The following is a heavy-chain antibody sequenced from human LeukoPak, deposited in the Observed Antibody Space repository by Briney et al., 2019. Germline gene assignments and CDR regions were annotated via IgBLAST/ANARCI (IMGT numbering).Heavy chain of an antibody. J-gene: IGHJ3*02. D-gene: IGHD5-24*01. CDR3: ARAPIEVADTSAFDI. V-gene: IGHV3-20*04. CDR2: INWSGGST. Sequence: GGSLRLSCTAFGFAFDEHGMSWVRQVPGKGLEWVAGINWSGGSTGYADPLRGRFTISRDNAKNSLYLQMDSLRAEDTALYYCARAPIEVADTSAFDIWGQGTLVTVSS. CDR1: GFAFDEHG.